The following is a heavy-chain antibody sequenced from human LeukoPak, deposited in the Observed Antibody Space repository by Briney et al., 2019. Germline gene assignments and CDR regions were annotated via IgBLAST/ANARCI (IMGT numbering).Heavy chain of an antibody. CDR3: ARDKDWAYYSDY. D-gene: IGHD3/OR15-3a*01. CDR2: INPNSGGT. V-gene: IGHV1-2*02. J-gene: IGHJ4*02. CDR1: GYTFTGYY. Sequence: ASVKVSCKASGYTFTGYYMHWVRQAPGQGLEWMGWINPNSGGTNYAQKFQGRVTMTRDTSISTAYMELSRLRSDDTAVYVCARDKDWAYYSDYWGQGTLVTVSS.